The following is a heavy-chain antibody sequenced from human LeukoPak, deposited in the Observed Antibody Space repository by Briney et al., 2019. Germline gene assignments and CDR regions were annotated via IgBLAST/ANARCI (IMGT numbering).Heavy chain of an antibody. CDR2: NIHSGNS. D-gene: IGHD3-10*01. CDR3: ACVSFFDDILYQYFDD. CDR1: SYSFSSGCY. V-gene: IGHV4-38-2*01. Sequence: AETLSLTCAASSYSFSSGCYLGWIRQSPRRGLRCARINIHSGNSYYNPSLKSRLTMSIDTSDNQFFLKLNTVTADDTALYYCACVSFFDDILYQYFDDWGEGSLVSVCS. J-gene: IGHJ4*02.